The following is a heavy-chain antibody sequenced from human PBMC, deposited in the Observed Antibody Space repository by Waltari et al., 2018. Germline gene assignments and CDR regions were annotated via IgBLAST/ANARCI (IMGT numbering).Heavy chain of an antibody. CDR3: ATGGWGFYFDY. CDR1: QLSIGPYN. J-gene: IGHJ4*02. CDR2: ISSDSNYI. D-gene: IGHD7-27*01. V-gene: IGHV3-21*01. Sequence: EVQLVESGGGLVKPGGSLRLSCVPSQLSIGPYNMNWVRQAPGKGLEWVASISSDSNYIHYADSVKGRFTISRDNAKNSLYLQMNSLRAEDTAVYYCATGGWGFYFDYWGQGTLVTVSS.